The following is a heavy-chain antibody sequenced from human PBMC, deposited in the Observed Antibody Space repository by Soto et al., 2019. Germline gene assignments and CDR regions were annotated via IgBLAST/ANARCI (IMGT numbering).Heavy chain of an antibody. CDR1: GFTFSDYY. D-gene: IGHD2-2*02. CDR2: ISSSSSYT. J-gene: IGHJ6*02. CDR3: ARVYCSSTSCYRGGYYYYGMDV. V-gene: IGHV3-11*06. Sequence: RRLSCAASGFTFSDYYMSWIRQAPGKGLEWVSYISSSSSYTNYADSVKGRFTISRDNAKNSLYLQMNSLRAEDTAVYYCARVYCSSTSCYRGGYYYYGMDVWGQGTTVTVSS.